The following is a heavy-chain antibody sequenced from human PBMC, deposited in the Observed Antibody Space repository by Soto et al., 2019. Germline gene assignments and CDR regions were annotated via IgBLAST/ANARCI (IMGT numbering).Heavy chain of an antibody. V-gene: IGHV3-23*01. J-gene: IGHJ4*02. CDR3: AKARVDYDFWSGYSNFDY. CDR2: ISGSGGST. CDR1: GFTFSSYA. D-gene: IGHD3-3*01. Sequence: GGSLRLSCAASGFTFSSYAMSWVRQAPGKGLEWVSAISGSGGSTYCADSVKGRFTISRDNSKNTLYLQMNSLRAEDTAVYYCAKARVDYDFWSGYSNFDYWGQGTLVTVSS.